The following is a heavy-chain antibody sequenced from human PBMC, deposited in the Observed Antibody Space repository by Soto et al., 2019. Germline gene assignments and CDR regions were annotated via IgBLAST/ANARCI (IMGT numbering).Heavy chain of an antibody. CDR2: IKHDGSEI. CDR1: GFTFSTYW. J-gene: IGHJ4*02. V-gene: IGHV3-7*02. CDR3: ATPSYNSGSYYDN. Sequence: PGGSLRLSCAASGFTFSTYWMSWVRQAPGKGLEWVANIKHDGSEIFYVDSVKGRFTISRDNAKNSLYLQLNSLRGEDTAVYYCATPSYNSGSYYDNWGQGTQVTVSS. D-gene: IGHD3-10*01.